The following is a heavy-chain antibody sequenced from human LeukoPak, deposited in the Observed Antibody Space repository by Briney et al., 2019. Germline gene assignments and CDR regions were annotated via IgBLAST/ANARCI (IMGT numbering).Heavy chain of an antibody. CDR2: LNGDNT. CDR1: GFTFGDYA. J-gene: IGHJ5*02. D-gene: IGHD3-16*01. V-gene: IGHV3-23*01. CDR3: AKARGQPNWFDP. Sequence: GGSLRLSCTASGFTFGDYAMSWVRQAPGKGLEWVSALNGDNTYYADSVKGRFTISRDNSKNTLYLQMNSLRAEDTAVYYCAKARGQPNWFDPWGQGTLVTVSS.